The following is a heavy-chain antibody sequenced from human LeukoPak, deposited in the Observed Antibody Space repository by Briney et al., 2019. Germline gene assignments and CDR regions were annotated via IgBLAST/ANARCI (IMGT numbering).Heavy chain of an antibody. CDR2: ISSSSSYI. D-gene: IGHD1-1*01. J-gene: IGHJ3*02. V-gene: IGHV3-21*04. CDR1: GFTFSSYS. CDR3: AKDIRGNWKGERAFDI. Sequence: GGSLRLSCSASGFTFSSYSMNWVRQAPGKGLEWVSSISSSSSYIYYADSVKGRFTISRDNAKNSLYLQMNSLRAEDMALYYCAKDIRGNWKGERAFDIWGQGTMVTVSS.